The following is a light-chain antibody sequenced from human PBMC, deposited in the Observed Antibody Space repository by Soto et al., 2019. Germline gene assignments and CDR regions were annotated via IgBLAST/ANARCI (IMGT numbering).Light chain of an antibody. CDR2: DVS. J-gene: IGLJ2*01. V-gene: IGLV2-14*03. Sequence: QSVLTQPASVSGSPGQSITISCTGTSSDIGGYNFVSWYQQHPGKAPKLIIYDVSNRPSGVSHRFSASKSGNTASLTISGLQTEDEADYYCASYGRTTTLLFGGGTKVTVL. CDR1: SSDIGGYNF. CDR3: ASYGRTTTLL.